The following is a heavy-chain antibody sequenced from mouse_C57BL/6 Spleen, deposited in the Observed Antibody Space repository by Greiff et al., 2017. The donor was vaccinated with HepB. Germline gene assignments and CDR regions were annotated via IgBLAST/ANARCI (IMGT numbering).Heavy chain of an antibody. Sequence: QVQLQQSGAELVKPGASVKISCKASGYAFSSYWMNWVKQRPGKGLEWIGQIYPGDGDPNYNGKFKGKATLTADKSSSTAYMQLSSLTSEDSAVYFCARENYDYDGYAIDYWGQGTSVTVAS. J-gene: IGHJ4*01. V-gene: IGHV1-80*01. CDR3: ARENYDYDGYAIDY. D-gene: IGHD2-4*01. CDR2: IYPGDGDP. CDR1: GYAFSSYW.